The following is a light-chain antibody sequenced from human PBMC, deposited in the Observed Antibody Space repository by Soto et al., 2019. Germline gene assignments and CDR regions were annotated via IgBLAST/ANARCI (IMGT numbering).Light chain of an antibody. Sequence: EIVLTQSPGTLSLSPGERATLSCRASQSVSGSYLAWYQQKPGQPPRLLIYGASSRATGIPDRLSGSGFGTDFTLTFSRLEPEDFAVYYCQQYGSSPYTFGQGTKLEI. J-gene: IGKJ2*01. CDR3: QQYGSSPYT. CDR1: QSVSGSY. V-gene: IGKV3-20*01. CDR2: GAS.